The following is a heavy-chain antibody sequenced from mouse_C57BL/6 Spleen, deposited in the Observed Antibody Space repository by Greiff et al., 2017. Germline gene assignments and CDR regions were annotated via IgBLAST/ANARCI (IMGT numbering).Heavy chain of an antibody. J-gene: IGHJ3*01. D-gene: IGHD2-4*01. CDR1: GFSFNTYA. CDR2: LRSKSNNYAT. Sequence: DAGGGLVQPKGSLKLSCAASGFSFNTYAMNWVRQAPGKGLEWVARLRSKSNNYATYYADSVKDRFTISRDDSESMLYLQMNNLKTEDTAMYYCVSLNTIYYDYDEAWFAYWGQGTLVTVSA. CDR3: VSLNTIYYDYDEAWFAY. V-gene: IGHV10-1*01.